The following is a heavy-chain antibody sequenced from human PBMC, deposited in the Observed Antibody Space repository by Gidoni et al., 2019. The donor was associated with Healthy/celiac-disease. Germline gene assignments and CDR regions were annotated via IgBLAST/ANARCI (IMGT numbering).Heavy chain of an antibody. J-gene: IGHJ3*02. V-gene: IGHV1-69*04. CDR3: AGTGVTMVRGVKGAFDI. Sequence: QVQLVQSGAEVKKPGSSVKVSCKASGGTVSSYAISWVRQPPGQGLEWMGRIIPILGIANYAQEFQGRVMITADKSTSTSYIELSSLRSEDTAVYYWAGTGVTMVRGVKGAFDIWGQGTMVTVSS. D-gene: IGHD3-10*01. CDR1: GGTVSSYA. CDR2: IIPILGIA.